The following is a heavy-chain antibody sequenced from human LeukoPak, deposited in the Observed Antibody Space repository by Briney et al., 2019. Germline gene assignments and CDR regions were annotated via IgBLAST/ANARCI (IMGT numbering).Heavy chain of an antibody. Sequence: SETLSLTCAVYGGSFSGYYWSWIRQPPGKGLEWIGSIYYSGSTYYNPSLKSRVTISVDTSKNQFSLKLSSVTAADTAVYYCARVGYSSGWWFDYWGQGTLVTVSS. V-gene: IGHV4-34*01. CDR2: IYYSGST. J-gene: IGHJ4*02. D-gene: IGHD6-19*01. CDR3: ARVGYSSGWWFDY. CDR1: GGSFSGYY.